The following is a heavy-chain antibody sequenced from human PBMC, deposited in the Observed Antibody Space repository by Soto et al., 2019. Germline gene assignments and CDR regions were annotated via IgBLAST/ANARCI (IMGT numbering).Heavy chain of an antibody. CDR1: GGSISSGGYH. D-gene: IGHD3-10*01. CDR3: ARTSILGFREGFDP. J-gene: IGHJ5*02. V-gene: IGHV4-31*02. Sequence: SEPLSLPCSVSGGSISSGGYHWSWIRQHPGKGLEWIGYIYYRGTTYYNPALKSRVTISVDTSKNQFSLKLSSMTAADTAFYYCARTSILGFREGFDPWGQGTLVTVSP. CDR2: IYYRGTT.